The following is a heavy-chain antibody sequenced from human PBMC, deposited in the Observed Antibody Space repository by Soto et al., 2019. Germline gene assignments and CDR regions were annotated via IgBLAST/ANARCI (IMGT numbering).Heavy chain of an antibody. D-gene: IGHD6-19*01. CDR3: ARGPTGWYGYDY. J-gene: IGHJ4*02. CDR1: GFTFSSSW. V-gene: IGHV3-74*01. CDR2: INSDGSRT. Sequence: EVQLVESGGGLVQPGGSLRLSCAASGFTFSSSWMHWVRQAPGKGLVWVSRINSDGSRTNYADSVKGRFTISRDNAKNTLYLQLNRLRVEDTALYYCARGPTGWYGYDYWGQGPLVTVSS.